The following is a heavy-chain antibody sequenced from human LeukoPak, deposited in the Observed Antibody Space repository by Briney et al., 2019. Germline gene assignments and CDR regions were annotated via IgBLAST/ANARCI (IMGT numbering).Heavy chain of an antibody. V-gene: IGHV3-9*01. Sequence: GGSLRLSCAASGFTFDDYAMHWVRQAPGKGLEWVSGISWNSGTIGHADSVKGRFTISRDNAKDSLCLQMNSLRTDDTASYYCARGLEKGYSYGIDYWGQGTLVTVSS. CDR1: GFTFDDYA. CDR3: ARGLEKGYSYGIDY. D-gene: IGHD5-18*01. CDR2: ISWNSGTI. J-gene: IGHJ4*02.